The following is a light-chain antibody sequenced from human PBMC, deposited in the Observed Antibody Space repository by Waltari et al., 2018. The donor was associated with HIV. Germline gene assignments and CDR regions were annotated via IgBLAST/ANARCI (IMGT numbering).Light chain of an antibody. CDR2: VNSDGSH. CDR1: SGHSTYA. J-gene: IGLJ3*02. Sequence: QLVLTQSPSASASLGASVKLTCTLSSGHSTYAIAWHQQQPEKGPRYLMKVNSDGSHRKGDGIPDRFSVSSSGSGLYLISSSLQSEDEADYYCQTWGTGIRVFGGVTKLTVL. V-gene: IGLV4-69*01. CDR3: QTWGTGIRV.